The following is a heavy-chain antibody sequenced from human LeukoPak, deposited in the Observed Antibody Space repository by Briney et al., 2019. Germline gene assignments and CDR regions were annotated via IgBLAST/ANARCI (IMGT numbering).Heavy chain of an antibody. CDR2: IYYSGST. Sequence: SETLSLTCTVSGGSISSSSYYWGWIRQPPGKGLEWIGSIYYSGSTYYNPSLKSRVTISVDTSKSQFSLKLSSVTASDTAVYYCATFVDYRYYFDYWGQGTLVTVSS. D-gene: IGHD3-16*01. J-gene: IGHJ4*02. CDR1: GGSISSSSYY. CDR3: ATFVDYRYYFDY. V-gene: IGHV4-39*01.